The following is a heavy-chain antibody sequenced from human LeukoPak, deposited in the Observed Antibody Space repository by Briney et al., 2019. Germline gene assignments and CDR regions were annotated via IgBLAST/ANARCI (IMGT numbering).Heavy chain of an antibody. V-gene: IGHV3-7*01. D-gene: IGHD3-3*01. CDR2: IKQDGSEK. J-gene: IGHJ4*02. Sequence: PGGSLRLSCAASGFTFSSYWMSWVRQAPGKGLEWVANIKQDGSEKYRVDSVKGRFTISRDNAKNSLYLQMNSLRAEDTAVYYCVEVTIFWEGFHWGQGTLVTVSS. CDR1: GFTFSSYW. CDR3: VEVTIFWEGFH.